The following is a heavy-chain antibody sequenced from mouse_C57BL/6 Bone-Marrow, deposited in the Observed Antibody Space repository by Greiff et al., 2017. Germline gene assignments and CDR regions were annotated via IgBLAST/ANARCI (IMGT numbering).Heavy chain of an antibody. CDR3: DRTVCYDYDEAWFAY. D-gene: IGHD2-4*01. V-gene: IGHV14-3*01. CDR2: IDPANGNT. Sequence: EVKLVESVAELVRPVASVKLSCTASGFNIKNTYMHWVKQRPEQGLEWIGRIDPANGNTKYAPKFQGKATITADTSSNTAYLQLSSLTSEDTALYSCDRTVCYDYDEAWFAYWGQGTLVTVSA. CDR1: GFNIKNTY. J-gene: IGHJ3*01.